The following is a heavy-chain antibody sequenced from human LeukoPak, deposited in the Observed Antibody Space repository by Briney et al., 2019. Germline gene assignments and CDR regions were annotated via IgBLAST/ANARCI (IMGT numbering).Heavy chain of an antibody. CDR3: ARKYGSGWYSSWFDP. J-gene: IGHJ5*02. CDR2: IYYSGST. Sequence: PSETPSLTCTVSGGSISSYYWSWIRQPPGKGLEWIGYIYYSGSTNYNPSLKSRVTISVDTSKNQFSLKLSAVTAADTAVYYCARKYGSGWYSSWFDPWGQGTLVTVSS. D-gene: IGHD6-19*01. CDR1: GGSISSYY. V-gene: IGHV4-59*01.